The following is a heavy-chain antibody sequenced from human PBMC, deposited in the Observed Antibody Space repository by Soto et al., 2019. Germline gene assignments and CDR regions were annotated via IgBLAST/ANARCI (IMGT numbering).Heavy chain of an antibody. V-gene: IGHV5-51*01. J-gene: IGHJ4*02. Sequence: ESLKISCKGSGYSFTTNWIGWVRQMPGKGLEWMGTIYPSDSDTRYSPSFQGQVSISADKSISTAYLQWSSLKASDTAMYYCARAHGARFDYWGQGSLVTVSS. CDR3: ARAHGARFDY. CDR2: IYPSDSDT. D-gene: IGHD4-17*01. CDR1: GYSFTTNW.